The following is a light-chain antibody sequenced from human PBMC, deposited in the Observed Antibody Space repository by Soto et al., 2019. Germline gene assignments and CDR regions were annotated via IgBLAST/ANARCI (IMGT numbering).Light chain of an antibody. CDR1: QGVIHG. J-gene: IGKJ2*01. CDR3: QQYNSYQYT. Sequence: DIQMTQSPSTLSASVGDRVTITCRASQGVIHGLAWYRQKQGKAPKALIYDASTLETGVPSRFSGSGSGTDFTLTISSLQPDDFATYYCQQYNSYQYTFGQWTKLEMK. CDR2: DAS. V-gene: IGKV1-5*01.